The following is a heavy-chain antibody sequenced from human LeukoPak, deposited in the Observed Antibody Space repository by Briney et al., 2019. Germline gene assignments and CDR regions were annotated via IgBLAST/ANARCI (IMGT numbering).Heavy chain of an antibody. CDR1: GGTFSSYA. Sequence: SVKVSCKASGGTFSSYAINWVRQAPGQGLEWMGGIIPIFGTANYAQKFQGRVTITADESTSTAYMELSSLRSEDTAVYYCATGSYYYGSGSYYPWGYFDYWGQGTLVTVSS. J-gene: IGHJ4*02. V-gene: IGHV1-69*13. CDR2: IIPIFGTA. CDR3: ATGSYYYGSGSYYPWGYFDY. D-gene: IGHD3-10*01.